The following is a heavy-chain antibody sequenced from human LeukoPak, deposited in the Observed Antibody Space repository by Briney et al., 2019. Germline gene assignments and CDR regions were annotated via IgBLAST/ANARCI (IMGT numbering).Heavy chain of an antibody. CDR3: ARDKVVVVAAFIYYYYGMDV. Sequence: SETLSLTCAVYGGSFSGYYWSWIRQPPGKGLEWIGEINHSGSTNYNPSLKSRVTISVDTSKNQFSLKLSSVTAADTAVYYCARDKVVVVAAFIYYYYGMDVWGQGTTVTVSS. CDR2: INHSGST. V-gene: IGHV4-34*01. D-gene: IGHD2-15*01. J-gene: IGHJ6*02. CDR1: GGSFSGYY.